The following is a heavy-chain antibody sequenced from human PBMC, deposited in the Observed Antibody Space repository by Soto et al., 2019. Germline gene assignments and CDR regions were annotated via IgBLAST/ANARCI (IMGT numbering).Heavy chain of an antibody. CDR1: GDSLSSGGHY. Sequence: SETLSLTCTVSGDSLSSGGHYWSWIRQHPGKGLEWIGHIYDSVNTYYSPSLRSRVTTSADMSKNQFSLNLRSVTAADTAVYYCARVDHRGYFAILTDYWGQGTLVTVSS. D-gene: IGHD3-9*01. J-gene: IGHJ4*02. CDR2: IYDSVNT. V-gene: IGHV4-31*03. CDR3: ARVDHRGYFAILTDY.